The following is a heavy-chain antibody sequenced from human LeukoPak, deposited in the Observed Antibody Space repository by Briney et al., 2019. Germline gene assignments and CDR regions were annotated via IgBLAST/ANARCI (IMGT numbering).Heavy chain of an antibody. J-gene: IGHJ4*02. CDR2: FDPEDGET. CDR3: ATVFEGSAPGDY. Sequence: ASVRVSCKVSGYTLTELSMHWVRQAPGKGLEWMGGFDPEDGETIYAQKFQGRVTMTEDTSTDTAYMELSSLRSEDTAVYYCATVFEGSAPGDYWGQGTLVTVSS. D-gene: IGHD6-13*01. V-gene: IGHV1-24*01. CDR1: GYTLTELS.